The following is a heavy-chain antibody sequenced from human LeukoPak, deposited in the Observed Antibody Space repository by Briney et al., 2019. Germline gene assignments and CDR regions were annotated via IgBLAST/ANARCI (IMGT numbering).Heavy chain of an antibody. CDR3: ARQRVWAFDY. CDR1: GVSFSGYY. D-gene: IGHD3-16*01. J-gene: IGHJ4*02. CDR2: INHSGST. V-gene: IGHV4-34*01. Sequence: PWETLSLTCAVYGVSFSGYYWSWIRQPPGKGLEWSGEINHSGSTNYNPSLKSRVTISVDTSKNQFSLKLSSVTAADTAVYYCARQRVWAFDYWGQGTLVTVSS.